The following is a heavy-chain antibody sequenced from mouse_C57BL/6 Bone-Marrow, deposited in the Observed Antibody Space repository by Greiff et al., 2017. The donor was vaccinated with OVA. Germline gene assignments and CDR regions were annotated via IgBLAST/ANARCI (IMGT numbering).Heavy chain of an antibody. J-gene: IGHJ4*01. V-gene: IGHV1-82*01. CDR1: GYAFSSSW. D-gene: IGHD1-1*01. Sequence: QVHVKQSGPELVKPGASVKISCKASGYAFSSSWMNWVKQRPGKGLEWIGRIYPGDGDTNYNGKFKGKATLTADKSSSTAYMQLSSLTSEDSAVYFCASITTVVATRAMDYWGQGTSVTVSS. CDR3: ASITTVVATRAMDY. CDR2: IYPGDGDT.